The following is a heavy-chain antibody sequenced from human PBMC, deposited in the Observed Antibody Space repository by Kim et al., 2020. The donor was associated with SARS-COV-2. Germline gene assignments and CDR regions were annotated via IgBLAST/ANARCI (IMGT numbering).Heavy chain of an antibody. CDR3: ARDRHSGYEYYFDY. J-gene: IGHJ4*02. V-gene: IGHV1-18*01. CDR1: GYTFTSYG. D-gene: IGHD5-12*01. CDR2: ISAYNGNT. Sequence: ASVKVSCKASGYTFTSYGISWVRQAPGQGLEWMGWISAYNGNTNYAQKLQGRVTMTTDTSTSTAYMELRSPRSDDTAVYYCARDRHSGYEYYFDYWGQGTLVTVSS.